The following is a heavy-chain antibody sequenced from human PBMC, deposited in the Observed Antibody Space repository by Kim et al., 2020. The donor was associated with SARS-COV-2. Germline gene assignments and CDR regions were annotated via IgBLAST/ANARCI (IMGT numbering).Heavy chain of an antibody. J-gene: IGHJ6*02. V-gene: IGHV3-11*06. CDR3: ARDGDYGGNSPRHYGMDV. Sequence: KGRFTISRDNDKNSLYLQMNSLRAEDTAVYYCARDGDYGGNSPRHYGMDVWGQGTTVTVSS. D-gene: IGHD4-17*01.